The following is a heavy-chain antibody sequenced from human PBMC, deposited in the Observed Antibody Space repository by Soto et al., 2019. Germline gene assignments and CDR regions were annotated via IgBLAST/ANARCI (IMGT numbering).Heavy chain of an antibody. CDR3: ARHGKGSSSGPYLGMDV. CDR1: GGSISSSSFY. Sequence: QLQLQESGPGLVKPSETLSLTCTVSGGSISSSSFYWGWIRQPPGQGLEGIGSIYYTGSSYYNPSLKSRVTISVDTSNNQLSLKLSSVTAADTAVYYCARHGKGSSSGPYLGMDVWGHGTTVTASS. D-gene: IGHD6-6*01. V-gene: IGHV4-39*01. J-gene: IGHJ6*02. CDR2: IYYTGSS.